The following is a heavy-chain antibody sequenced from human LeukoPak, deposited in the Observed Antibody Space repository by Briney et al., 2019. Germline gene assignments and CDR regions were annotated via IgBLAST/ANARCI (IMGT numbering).Heavy chain of an antibody. D-gene: IGHD3-3*01. J-gene: IGHJ4*02. V-gene: IGHV3-53*01. Sequence: PGGSLGLSCAASGFTVSGNYMSWVRQAPGKRLEWVSLIYSDGTTYYPDSVKGRFTISRDSSKNTLYLQMNYVRAEDTAVYFCASGEWPQDFWGQGTLVTVSS. CDR3: ASGEWPQDF. CDR1: GFTVSGNY. CDR2: IYSDGTT.